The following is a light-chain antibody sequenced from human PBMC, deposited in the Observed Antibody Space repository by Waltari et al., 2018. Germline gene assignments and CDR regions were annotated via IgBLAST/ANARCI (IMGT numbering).Light chain of an antibody. CDR2: WAS. CDR1: QSVLSSANNKNY. CDR3: QQCYTFPYT. J-gene: IGKJ2*01. Sequence: DIVLTQSADSLAVSLGERATINCKSSQSVLSSANNKNYLGWYQQIPGHPPKLLITWASTRESGVPDRFSGSGSGTDFTLTISSLQAEDVAVYFCQQCYTFPYTFGQGTKLEIK. V-gene: IGKV4-1*01.